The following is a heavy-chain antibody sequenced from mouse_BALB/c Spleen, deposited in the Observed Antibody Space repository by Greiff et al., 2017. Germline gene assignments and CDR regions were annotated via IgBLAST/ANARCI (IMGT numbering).Heavy chain of an antibody. Sequence: VQLQQSGPEVVRPGASVKISCKTSGYTFTDYTMHWVKQSHVKSLEWIGGINPNNGGTSYNQKFKGKATLTVDKSSSTAYMELGSLTSEDSAVYYCARTEGNHNCYAMDYWGQGTSVTVSS. D-gene: IGHD2-1*01. CDR2: INPNNGGT. J-gene: IGHJ4*01. CDR3: ARTEGNHNCYAMDY. CDR1: GYTFTDYT. V-gene: IGHV1-18*01.